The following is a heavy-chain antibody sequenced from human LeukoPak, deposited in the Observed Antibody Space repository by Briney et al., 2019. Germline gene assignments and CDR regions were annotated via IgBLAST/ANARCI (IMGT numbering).Heavy chain of an antibody. J-gene: IGHJ4*02. V-gene: IGHV3-23*01. D-gene: IGHD3-22*01. Sequence: GGSLRLSCAASGFTFSTYAMSWVRQAPGKGLEWVSLITSSGSNTYYADSVKGRFTISRDNSKSTLYLQMDSLRAEDTAVYFCAKDGDSSGYYWDSWGQGTLVTVSS. CDR1: GFTFSTYA. CDR2: ITSSGSNT. CDR3: AKDGDSSGYYWDS.